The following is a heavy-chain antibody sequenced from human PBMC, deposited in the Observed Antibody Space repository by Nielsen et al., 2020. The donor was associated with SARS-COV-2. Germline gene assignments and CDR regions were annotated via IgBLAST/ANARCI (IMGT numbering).Heavy chain of an antibody. D-gene: IGHD3-3*01. CDR1: GFTFSSYA. CDR2: IKQDGSEK. V-gene: IGHV3-7*01. CDR3: ARDRSYSHYDFWSGYYRH. J-gene: IGHJ4*02. Sequence: GESLKISCAASGFTFSSYAMHWVRQAPGKGLEWVANIKQDGSEKYYVDSVKGRFTISRDNAKNSLYLQMNSLRAEDTAVYYCARDRSYSHYDFWSGYYRHWGQGTLVTVSS.